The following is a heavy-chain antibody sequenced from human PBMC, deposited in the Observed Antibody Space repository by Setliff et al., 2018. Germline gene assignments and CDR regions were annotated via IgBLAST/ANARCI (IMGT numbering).Heavy chain of an antibody. CDR1: GYSISSGYY. CDR2: IYHSGST. J-gene: IGHJ5*02. D-gene: IGHD3-22*01. CDR3: ARTNYYDSSTYFNWFDP. V-gene: IGHV4-38-2*01. Sequence: PSETLSLTCAVSGYSISSGYYWGWIRQPPGKGLEWIGSIYHSGSTYYNPSLKSRVTMSVDTSKNQFSLKLSPVTAADTAVYYCARTNYYDSSTYFNWFDPWGQGTLVTVSS.